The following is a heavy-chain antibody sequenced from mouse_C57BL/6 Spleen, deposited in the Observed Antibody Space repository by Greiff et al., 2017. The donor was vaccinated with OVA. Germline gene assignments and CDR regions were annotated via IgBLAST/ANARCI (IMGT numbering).Heavy chain of an antibody. Sequence: QVQLKESGAELVRPGASVTLSCKASGYTFTDYEMHWVKQTPVHGLEWIGAIDPETGGTAFNQKFKGKAILTADKSSSTAYMELRSLTSEDSAVYYCTRKKDFDYWGQGTTLTVSS. CDR1: GYTFTDYE. J-gene: IGHJ2*01. V-gene: IGHV1-15*01. CDR2: IDPETGGT. CDR3: TRKKDFDY.